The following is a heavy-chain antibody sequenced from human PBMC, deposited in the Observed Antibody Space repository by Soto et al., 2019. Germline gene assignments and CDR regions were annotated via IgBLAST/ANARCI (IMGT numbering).Heavy chain of an antibody. CDR1: GFTFSSYW. CDR3: TRGGGNLDY. J-gene: IGHJ4*02. CDR2: INQDRSEK. D-gene: IGHD2-15*01. V-gene: IGHV3-7*03. Sequence: EVQLVESGGGLVQPGGSLRLSCAASGFTFSSYWMGWVRQAPGRGLEWVANINQDRSEKYYVDSVKGRFTISRDNARNSLYLQMNSLRVEDTAVYYCTRGGGNLDYWGQGTLVTVSS.